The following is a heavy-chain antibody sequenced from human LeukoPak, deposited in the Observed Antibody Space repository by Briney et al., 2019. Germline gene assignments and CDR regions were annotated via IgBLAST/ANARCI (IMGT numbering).Heavy chain of an antibody. D-gene: IGHD6-19*01. CDR1: GFTFSSYS. V-gene: IGHV3-21*01. CDR3: ARRADGYSSGWYSHDAFDI. CDR2: ISSSSSYI. Sequence: GGSLRLSCAASGFTFSSYSMNWVRQAPGKGLEWVSSISSSSSYIYYADSVKGRFTISRDNAKNSLYLQMNSLRAEDTAVYYCARRADGYSSGWYSHDAFDIWGQGTMVTVFS. J-gene: IGHJ3*02.